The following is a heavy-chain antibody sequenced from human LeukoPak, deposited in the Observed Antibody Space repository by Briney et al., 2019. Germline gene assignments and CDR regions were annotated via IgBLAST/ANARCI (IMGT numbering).Heavy chain of an antibody. CDR2: IYTSGST. CDR3: ARSYCSSTSCHIPHFDY. J-gene: IGHJ4*02. CDR1: GGSISSYY. Sequence: SETLSLTCTVSGGSISSYYWSWIRQPAGKGLEWIARIYTSGSTNYNPSLKSRVTMSVDTSKNQFSLKLSSVTAADTAVYYCARSYCSSTSCHIPHFDYWGQGTLVTVSS. D-gene: IGHD2-2*02. V-gene: IGHV4-4*07.